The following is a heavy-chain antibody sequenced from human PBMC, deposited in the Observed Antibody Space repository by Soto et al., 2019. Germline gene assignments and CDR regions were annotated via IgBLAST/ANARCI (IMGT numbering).Heavy chain of an antibody. CDR3: AKDRSVDTRDWFDP. J-gene: IGHJ5*02. Sequence: GGSLRLSCAASGFTFGTYAMNWVRQAPGKGLEWVSTISGSGHSTYYADSVKGRFTISRDNSKNTLYLQMNSLRAEDTAVYFCAKDRSVDTRDWFDPWGQGTLVTVS. CDR2: ISGSGHST. CDR1: GFTFGTYA. D-gene: IGHD5-18*01. V-gene: IGHV3-23*01.